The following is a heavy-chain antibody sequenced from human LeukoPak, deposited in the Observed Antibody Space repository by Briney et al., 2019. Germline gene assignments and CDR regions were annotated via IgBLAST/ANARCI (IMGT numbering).Heavy chain of an antibody. J-gene: IGHJ4*02. D-gene: IGHD2-2*01. CDR1: GFTVSSNY. Sequence: GGSPRLSCAASGFTVSSNYMSWVRQAPGKGLEWVSVIYSGGSTYYADSVKGRFTISRDNSKNTLYLQMNSLRAEDTAVYYCARDRSTGHLDYWGQGTLVTVSS. V-gene: IGHV3-66*01. CDR3: ARDRSTGHLDY. CDR2: IYSGGST.